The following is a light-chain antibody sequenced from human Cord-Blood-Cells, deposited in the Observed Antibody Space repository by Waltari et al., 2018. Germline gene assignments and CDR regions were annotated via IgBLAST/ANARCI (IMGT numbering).Light chain of an antibody. Sequence: DIVLTQATATLSLSPADRATLSCRASQSVSSYLAWYQQKPGQAPRLLIYDASNRATGIPARFSGSGSGTDFTLTISSLEPEDFAVYYCQQRSNWPLTFGGGTKVEIK. J-gene: IGKJ4*01. CDR3: QQRSNWPLT. CDR2: DAS. CDR1: QSVSSY. V-gene: IGKV3-11*01.